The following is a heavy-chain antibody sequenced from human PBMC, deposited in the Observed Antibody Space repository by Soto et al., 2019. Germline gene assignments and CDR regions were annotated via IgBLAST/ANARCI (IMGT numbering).Heavy chain of an antibody. CDR1: GYSFTSYW. D-gene: IGHD6-6*01. J-gene: IGHJ6*02. CDR3: ARWGQADSSSFVRRYYYYGMDV. V-gene: IGHV5-51*01. CDR2: IYPGDSDT. Sequence: GESLKISCKGSGYSFTSYWIGWVRQMPGKGLEWMGIIYPGDSDTRYSPSFQGQVTISADKSISTAYLQWSSLKASDTAMYYCARWGQADSSSFVRRYYYYGMDVWGQGTTVTVSS.